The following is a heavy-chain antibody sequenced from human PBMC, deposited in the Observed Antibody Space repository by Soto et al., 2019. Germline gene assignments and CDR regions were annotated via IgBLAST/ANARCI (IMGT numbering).Heavy chain of an antibody. CDR3: ATPPGGLLYEPNFDY. D-gene: IGHD1-26*01. CDR2: ISGSGGST. J-gene: IGHJ4*02. CDR1: GFTFSSYA. V-gene: IGHV3-23*01. Sequence: GGSLRLSCAASGFTFSSYAMSWVRQAPGKGLEWVSAISGSGGSTYYADSVKGRFTISRDNSKNTLYLQMNSPRAEDTAVYYCATPPGGLLYEPNFDYWGQGTLVTVSS.